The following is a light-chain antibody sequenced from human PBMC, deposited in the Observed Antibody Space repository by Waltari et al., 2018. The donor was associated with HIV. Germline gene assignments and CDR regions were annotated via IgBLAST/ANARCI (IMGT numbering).Light chain of an antibody. CDR3: QQADSLPWT. J-gene: IGKJ1*01. CDR2: ASS. CDR1: QSISTW. V-gene: IGKV1-12*01. Sequence: DIQMTQSPSLVSASVGDRVTITCRTSQSISTWLSWYQQIPGTALPLLIFASSTLHSVIPVILSRVGARTNVTLSIHHSQPHHFAIDHCQQADSLPWTFGQGTKVE.